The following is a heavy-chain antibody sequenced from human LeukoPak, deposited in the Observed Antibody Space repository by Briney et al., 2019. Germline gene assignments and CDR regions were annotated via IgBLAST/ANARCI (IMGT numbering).Heavy chain of an antibody. V-gene: IGHV3-7*01. Sequence: GGSLRLSCAASGFTFSSYWMSWVRQAPGKGLEWVANIKQDGSEKYYVDSVKGRFTISRDNAKNSLYLQMNSLRAEDTAVYYCAKGSAIADRPLPFDYWGQGTLVTVSS. D-gene: IGHD6-6*01. J-gene: IGHJ4*02. CDR3: AKGSAIADRPLPFDY. CDR1: GFTFSSYW. CDR2: IKQDGSEK.